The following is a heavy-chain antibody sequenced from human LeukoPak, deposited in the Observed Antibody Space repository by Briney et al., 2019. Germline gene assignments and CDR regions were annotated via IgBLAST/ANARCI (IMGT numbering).Heavy chain of an antibody. V-gene: IGHV4-34*01. Sequence: PSETLSLTCAVSGGSISSGGYYWSWIRQPPGKGLEWIGEINHSGSTNYNPSLKSRVTISVDTSKNQFSLKLSSVTAADTAVYYCARTRVYYYYMDVWGKGTTVTVSS. CDR3: ARTRVYYYYMDV. D-gene: IGHD2-2*01. CDR1: GGSISSGGYY. CDR2: INHSGST. J-gene: IGHJ6*03.